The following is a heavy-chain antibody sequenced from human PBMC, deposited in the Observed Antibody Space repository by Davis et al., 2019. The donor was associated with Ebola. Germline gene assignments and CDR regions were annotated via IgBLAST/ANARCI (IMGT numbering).Heavy chain of an antibody. J-gene: IGHJ4*02. CDR1: GDSVSSNSVA. CDR2: TAYRSKWHY. CDR3: ARGYNYAYEY. Sequence: HSQTLSLTCGISGDSVSSNSVAWHWIRQSPSRGLEWLGRTAYRSKWHYDYAVSVKSRISIDPDTSKNQFSLQLNSVTPEDTAVYYCARGYNYAYEYWGQGTLLTVSS. V-gene: IGHV6-1*01. D-gene: IGHD3-16*01.